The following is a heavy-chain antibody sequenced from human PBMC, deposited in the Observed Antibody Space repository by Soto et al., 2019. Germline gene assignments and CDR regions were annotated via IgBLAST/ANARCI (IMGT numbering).Heavy chain of an antibody. CDR2: ISGSGGST. V-gene: IGHV3-23*01. Sequence: EVQLLESGGGLVQPGGSLRLSCAASGFTFSSYAMSWVRQAPGKGLEWVSAISGSGGSTYYADSVKGRFTISRDNSKNTLYLQMNSLRAEDTAVYYCAKDRKYYDSSGFISSFDYWGQGTLGTVSS. D-gene: IGHD3-22*01. CDR3: AKDRKYYDSSGFISSFDY. CDR1: GFTFSSYA. J-gene: IGHJ4*02.